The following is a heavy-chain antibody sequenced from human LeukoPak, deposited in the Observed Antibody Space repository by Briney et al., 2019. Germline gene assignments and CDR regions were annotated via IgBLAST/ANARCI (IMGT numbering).Heavy chain of an antibody. CDR2: INPNSGGT. V-gene: IGHV1-2*02. CDR3: RTDRYGDYGDYIDY. D-gene: IGHD4-17*01. Sequence: ASVTVSFTASGYTFTGYYMHWVRQAPGQGLEWMGWINPNSGGTNYAQKFQGRVTMTRDTSISTAYMELSRLRSADTAVYYCRTDRYGDYGDYIDYWGQGTLVTVSS. CDR1: GYTFTGYY. J-gene: IGHJ4*02.